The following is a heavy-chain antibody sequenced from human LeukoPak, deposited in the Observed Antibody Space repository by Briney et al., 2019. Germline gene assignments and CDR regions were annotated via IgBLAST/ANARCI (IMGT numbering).Heavy chain of an antibody. Sequence: SETLSLTCTVSGDSISSYYWSWIRQPPGKGLEWIGYIYYSGSTSYNPSLKSRVTMSVDTSKNQVSLNLGSVTVADTAVYYCARAGSGWSLDCWGQGALVTVSS. J-gene: IGHJ4*02. CDR1: GDSISSYY. CDR2: IYYSGST. V-gene: IGHV4-59*12. D-gene: IGHD6-19*01. CDR3: ARAGSGWSLDC.